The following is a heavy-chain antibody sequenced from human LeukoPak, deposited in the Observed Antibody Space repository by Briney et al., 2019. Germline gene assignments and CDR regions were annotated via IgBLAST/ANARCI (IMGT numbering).Heavy chain of an antibody. D-gene: IGHD1-14*01. CDR2: INPDGSET. J-gene: IGHJ4*02. CDR3: FGIF. Sequence: GGSLRLSCAASGFTFNTYWMNWARQAPGKGLELVANINPDGSETYYVDSVKGRFTISRDNAKNSLYLQMNSLRAEDTAVYYCFGIFWGQGTLVTVSS. V-gene: IGHV3-7*01. CDR1: GFTFNTYW.